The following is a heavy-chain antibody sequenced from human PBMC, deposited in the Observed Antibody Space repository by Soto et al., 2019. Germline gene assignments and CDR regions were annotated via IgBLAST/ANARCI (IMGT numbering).Heavy chain of an antibody. Sequence: QITLKESGPTLVKPTQTLTLTCTFSGFSLSTSGVGVGWIRQPPGKALEWLALIYWNDDKRYSPSLKSRLTITKDTSKNQVVLTMTNMDPVDTATYYCAHRFYGSGSYYRPDAFVIWGQGTMVTVSS. V-gene: IGHV2-5*01. CDR2: IYWNDDK. CDR1: GFSLSTSGVG. J-gene: IGHJ3*02. D-gene: IGHD3-10*01. CDR3: AHRFYGSGSYYRPDAFVI.